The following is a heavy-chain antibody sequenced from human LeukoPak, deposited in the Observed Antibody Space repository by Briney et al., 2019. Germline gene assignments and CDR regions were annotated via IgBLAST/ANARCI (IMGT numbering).Heavy chain of an antibody. CDR3: ARDRGLPQAFDI. V-gene: IGHV4-59*02. J-gene: IGHJ3*02. D-gene: IGHD5/OR15-5a*01. CDR1: GGSVRSVY. CDR2: ISYSETT. Sequence: SETLSLICTVSGGSVRSVYWSWIRQPPGKGLEYIGYISYSETTSYNPSLKSRVTISVDTSKNQFSLKLTSVTAADTAVYYCARDRGLPQAFDIWGQPTMVTVSS.